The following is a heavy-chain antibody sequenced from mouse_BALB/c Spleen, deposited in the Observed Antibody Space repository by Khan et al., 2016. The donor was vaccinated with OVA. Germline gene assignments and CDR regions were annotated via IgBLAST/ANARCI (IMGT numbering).Heavy chain of an antibody. V-gene: IGHV1S137*01. Sequence: QVQLQQSGAELVRPGVSVKISCKASGYTFTDYAMHWVKQRHAKSLEWIGVISTNYGVADYNQKFQGKASMTVDRSSSTVYMELARLTSEGSAIYYCVRGGKFAYWGQGTLVTVSA. J-gene: IGHJ3*01. CDR3: VRGGKFAY. D-gene: IGHD1-1*02. CDR1: GYTFTDYA. CDR2: ISTNYGVA.